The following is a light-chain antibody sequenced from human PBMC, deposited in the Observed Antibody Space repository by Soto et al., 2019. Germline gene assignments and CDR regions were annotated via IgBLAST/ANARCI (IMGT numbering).Light chain of an antibody. J-gene: IGKJ1*01. Sequence: ENVLTQSPGTLSLSPGERATLSCRASQSVSSSYIAWYQQKPGQAPRLLIYGASSRATGIPDRFSGSGSETDFTLTISRLEPEDFAVYYCQPYGSSRTFGQGTKVEIK. CDR1: QSVSSSY. CDR2: GAS. CDR3: QPYGSSRT. V-gene: IGKV3-20*01.